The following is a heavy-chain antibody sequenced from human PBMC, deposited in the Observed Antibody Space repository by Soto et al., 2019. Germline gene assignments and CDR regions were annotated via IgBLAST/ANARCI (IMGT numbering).Heavy chain of an antibody. CDR2: ISSRSSNI. Sequence: GSLRLSCAASVLTFNIYSMNWVRQAPGKGLEWVSSISSRSSNIDYADSVKGRFTISRDNANNSLYLQMNNLSADDTAVYYCARDTKMLAPLIYMDHWGRGTLVTVSS. V-gene: IGHV3-21*01. CDR1: VLTFNIYS. CDR3: ARDTKMLAPLIYMDH. J-gene: IGHJ4*02. D-gene: IGHD3-22*01.